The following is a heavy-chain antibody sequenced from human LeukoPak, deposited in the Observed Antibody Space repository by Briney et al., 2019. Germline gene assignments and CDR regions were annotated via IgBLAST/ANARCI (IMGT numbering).Heavy chain of an antibody. V-gene: IGHV3-23*01. D-gene: IGHD2-15*01. CDR1: GFTFSSYA. CDR2: ISGSGGST. Sequence: GGSLRLSCAASGFTFSSYAMSWVRQAPGKGLEWVSAISGSGGSTYYADSVKGRFTISRDNSKNTLYLQMNSRRAEDTAVYYCAKPVAATFYYYYMDVWGKGTTVTVSS. J-gene: IGHJ6*03. CDR3: AKPVAATFYYYYMDV.